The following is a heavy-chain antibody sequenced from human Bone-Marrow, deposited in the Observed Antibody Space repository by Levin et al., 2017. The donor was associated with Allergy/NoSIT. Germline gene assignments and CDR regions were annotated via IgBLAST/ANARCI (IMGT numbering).Heavy chain of an antibody. D-gene: IGHD3-3*01. J-gene: IGHJ5*02. Sequence: HPGGSLRLSCATSGFTFGKYAMGWVRQAPGKGLEWVSSISNVGGDIQYADSVKGRFTISRDNAKNTLFLQMDNLRVEDTAKYHCAKDQFRPALFGVADTWGPGILVSVSS. CDR2: ISNVGGDI. CDR3: AKDQFRPALFGVADT. V-gene: IGHV3-23*01. CDR1: GFTFGKYA.